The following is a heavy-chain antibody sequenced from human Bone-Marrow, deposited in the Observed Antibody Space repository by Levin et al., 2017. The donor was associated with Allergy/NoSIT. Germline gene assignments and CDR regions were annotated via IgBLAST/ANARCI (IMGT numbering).Heavy chain of an antibody. CDR1: GGSVNSGSYY. D-gene: IGHD3-3*01. J-gene: IGHJ6*02. Sequence: SETLSLTCSVSGGSVNSGSYYWTWIRQPPGKGLEWIGYVYYTGSTNIHPSLKSRVSISLDTSKNQFSLKLTSVTAADTAVYYCAKRSATYYGMDVWGQGTTVTVSS. CDR3: AKRSATYYGMDV. CDR2: VYYTGST. V-gene: IGHV4-61*01.